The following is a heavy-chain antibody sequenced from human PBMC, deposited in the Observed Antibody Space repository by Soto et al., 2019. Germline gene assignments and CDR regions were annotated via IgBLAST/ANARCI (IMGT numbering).Heavy chain of an antibody. Sequence: PGGSLRLSCAAPGFTFSSHAMSWVRQAPGKGLEWVSAISGSGGSTYYGDSVKGRFTISRDNSKNTLYLQMNSLRAEDTAVYYCANPPPTVTLHYYGMDVWGQGTTVTAP. CDR2: ISGSGGST. CDR1: GFTFSSHA. CDR3: ANPPPTVTLHYYGMDV. V-gene: IGHV3-23*01. J-gene: IGHJ6*02. D-gene: IGHD4-17*01.